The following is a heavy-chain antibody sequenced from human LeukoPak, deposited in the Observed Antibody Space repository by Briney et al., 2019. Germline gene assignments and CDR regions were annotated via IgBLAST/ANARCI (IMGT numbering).Heavy chain of an antibody. V-gene: IGHV1-46*01. J-gene: IGHJ4*02. Sequence: AAVKVSCKASGYTFTGYYIHLVRQAPGQGLEWMGIINPNYGNTDFPQKFQGRVTMTRDTSTSTVYMDLSSLGSEDTAVYYCARESDSGKDFDFWGQGTLVSVSS. CDR3: ARESDSGKDFDF. D-gene: IGHD1-26*01. CDR1: GYTFTGYY. CDR2: INPNYGNT.